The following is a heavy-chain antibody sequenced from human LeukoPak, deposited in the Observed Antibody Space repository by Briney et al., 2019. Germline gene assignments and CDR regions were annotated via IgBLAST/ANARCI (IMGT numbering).Heavy chain of an antibody. CDR1: GYTFTTYG. V-gene: IGHV1-18*01. CDR2: ISAYNGNT. CDR3: ARDDERRLSYFDY. J-gene: IGHJ4*02. D-gene: IGHD4-17*01. Sequence: GASVKVSCKASGYTFTTYGITWVRQAPGQGLEWMGWISAYNGNTNYAQRVQGRVTMTTDTSTGTAYMELRRLRSDDTAVYYCARDDERRLSYFDYWGQGTLVTVSS.